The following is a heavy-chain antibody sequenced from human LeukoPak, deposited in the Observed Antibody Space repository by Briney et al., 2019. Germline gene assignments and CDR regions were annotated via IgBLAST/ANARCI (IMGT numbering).Heavy chain of an antibody. V-gene: IGHV1-2*06. CDR2: INPNSGGT. D-gene: IGHD6-19*01. CDR1: GYTFTGYY. J-gene: IGHJ4*02. CDR3: ARAFNSSGWYVFDY. Sequence: ASVKVSCKASGYTFTGYYMHWVRQAPGQGPEWMGRINPNSGGTNYAQKFQGRVTMTRDTSISTAYMELSRLRSDDTAVYYCARAFNSSGWYVFDYWGQGTLVTVSS.